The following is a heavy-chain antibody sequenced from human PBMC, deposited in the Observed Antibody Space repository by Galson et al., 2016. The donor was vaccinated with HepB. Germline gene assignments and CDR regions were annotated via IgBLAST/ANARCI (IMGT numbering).Heavy chain of an antibody. V-gene: IGHV3-48*03. D-gene: IGHD6-6*01. CDR1: GFIISSFE. CDR2: ISRSGATI. CDR3: ARFVEPDSSFDF. J-gene: IGHJ4*02. Sequence: SLRLSCAASGFIISSFEMNWVRQAPGKGLEWLAYISRSGATIYYADSVKGRFTISRDNAKNSLYLQMNSLRVDDTAVYYCARFVEPDSSFDFWGQGTLVTVSS.